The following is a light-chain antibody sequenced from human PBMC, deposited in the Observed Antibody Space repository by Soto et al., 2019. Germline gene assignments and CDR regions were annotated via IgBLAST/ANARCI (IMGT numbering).Light chain of an antibody. CDR1: HDISSY. Sequence: IQLTQSPSSLSASVGDRVTITCRASHDISSYLGWYQQKPGKAPKLLIYAASTLQSGVPSRFSGSGSGTDFPLTINSLQPEDFATYFCQQLNNYPSTFGGGTKVEIK. CDR2: AAS. V-gene: IGKV1-9*01. J-gene: IGKJ4*01. CDR3: QQLNNYPST.